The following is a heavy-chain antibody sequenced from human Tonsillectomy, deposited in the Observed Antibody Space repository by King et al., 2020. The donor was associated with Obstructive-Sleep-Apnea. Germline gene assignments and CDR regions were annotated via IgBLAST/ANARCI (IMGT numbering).Heavy chain of an antibody. CDR1: GYSISSGYY. D-gene: IGHD6-19*01. J-gene: IGHJ4*02. CDR2: IYHSGST. V-gene: IGHV4-38-2*02. CDR3: AGAHIAVAGTILGWYYFDY. Sequence: QLQESGPGLVKPSETLSLTCTGSGYSISSGYYWGWIRQPPGKGLEWIGRIYHSGSTYYNPSLKSRVTISVDTSKNQFSLKLSSVTAADTAVYYCAGAHIAVAGTILGWYYFDYWGQGTLVTVSS.